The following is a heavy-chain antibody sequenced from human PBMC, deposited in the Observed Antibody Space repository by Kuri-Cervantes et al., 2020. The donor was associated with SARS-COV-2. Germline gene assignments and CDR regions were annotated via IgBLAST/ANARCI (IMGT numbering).Heavy chain of an antibody. D-gene: IGHD2-8*01. CDR3: ARRYCTNGVCYIGAFDI. V-gene: IGHV4-34*01. CDR2: INHSGST. J-gene: IGHJ3*02. Sequence: SQTLSLTCAVYGGSFSGYYWSWIRQPPGKGLEWIGEINHSGSTNYNPSLKSRVTISVDTSKNQFSLKLSSVTAADTAVYYCARRYCTNGVCYIGAFDIWGQGTMVTCSS. CDR1: GGSFSGYY.